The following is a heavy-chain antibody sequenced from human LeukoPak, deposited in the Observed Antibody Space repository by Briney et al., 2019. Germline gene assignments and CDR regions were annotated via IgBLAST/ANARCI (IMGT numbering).Heavy chain of an antibody. J-gene: IGHJ6*03. V-gene: IGHV3-33*06. CDR2: IWYDGSNK. CDR3: AKEGGCSSTSCYNSYYYYMDV. CDR1: GFTVSSYG. D-gene: IGHD2-2*02. Sequence: GGSLRLSCAASGFTVSSYGMTWVRQAPGKGLEWVAVIWYDGSNKYYADSVKGRFTISRDNPKNTLYLQMNSLRAEDTAVYYCAKEGGCSSTSCYNSYYYYMDVWGKGTTVTVSS.